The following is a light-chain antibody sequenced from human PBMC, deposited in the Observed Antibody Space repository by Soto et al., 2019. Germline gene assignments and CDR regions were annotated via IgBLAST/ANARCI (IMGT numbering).Light chain of an antibody. CDR3: SSYAGSSNV. Sequence: QSVLTQPPSASGSPGQSVAISCTGTSSDVGGYNYVSWYQQHPGKAPKLMIHEANKRPSGVPDRFSGSKSGNTASLTVSGLQAEDEADYYCSSYAGSSNVFGTGTKVTVL. CDR2: EAN. J-gene: IGLJ1*01. CDR1: SSDVGGYNY. V-gene: IGLV2-8*01.